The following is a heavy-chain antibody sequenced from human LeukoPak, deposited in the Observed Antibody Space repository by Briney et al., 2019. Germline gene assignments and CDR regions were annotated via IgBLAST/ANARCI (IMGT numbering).Heavy chain of an antibody. D-gene: IGHD5-12*01. CDR1: GGTFSSYA. Sequence: ASVKVSCKASGGTFSSYAISWVRQAPGQGLEWMGGIIPNFGTANYAQKFQGRVTITTDESTSTAYMELSSLRSEDTAVYYCARVPLDIVATTYYSMDVWGKGTTVTVSS. J-gene: IGHJ6*03. CDR2: IIPNFGTA. V-gene: IGHV1-69*05. CDR3: ARVPLDIVATTYYSMDV.